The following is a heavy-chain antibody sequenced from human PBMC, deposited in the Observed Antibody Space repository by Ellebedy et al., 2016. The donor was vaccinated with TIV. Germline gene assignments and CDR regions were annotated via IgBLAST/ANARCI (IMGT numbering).Heavy chain of an antibody. Sequence: ASVKVSCKASGYSFTGYYVHWVRRAPGQGLEWMGWINPYSGDTNYAQKFQGRVTMTGDTSISTAYMELSRLTSDDTAVYYCARVPGSEDWFDPWGQGTLVTVAS. CDR1: GYSFTGYY. CDR3: ARVPGSEDWFDP. J-gene: IGHJ5*02. V-gene: IGHV1-2*02. CDR2: INPYSGDT.